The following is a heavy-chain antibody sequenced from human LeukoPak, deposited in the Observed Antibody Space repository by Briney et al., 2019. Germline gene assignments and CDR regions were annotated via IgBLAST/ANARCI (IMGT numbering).Heavy chain of an antibody. CDR3: ARTYGGEYYLDY. J-gene: IGHJ4*02. CDR2: INHSGST. V-gene: IGHV4-34*01. Sequence: SETLSLTCAVYGGSFSGYYWSWIRQPPGKGLGWIGEINHSGSTNYNPSLKSRVTISVDTSKNQFSLKLGSVTAEDTAVYYCARTYGGEYYLDYRGQGTLVTVSS. CDR1: GGSFSGYY. D-gene: IGHD3-10*01.